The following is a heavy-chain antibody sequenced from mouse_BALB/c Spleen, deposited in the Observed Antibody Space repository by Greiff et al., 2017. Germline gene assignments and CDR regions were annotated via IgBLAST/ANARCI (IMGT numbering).Heavy chain of an antibody. CDR2: IYPYNGGT. V-gene: IGHV1S29*02. CDR3: ARDTTVVPYWYFDV. J-gene: IGHJ1*01. Sequence: VQLQQSGPELVKPGASVKISCKASGYTFTDYNMHWVKQSHGKSLEWIGYIYPYNGGTGYNQKFKSKATLTVDNSSSTAYMELRSLTSEDSAVYYCARDTTVVPYWYFDVWGAGTTVTVSS. CDR1: GYTFTDYN. D-gene: IGHD1-1*01.